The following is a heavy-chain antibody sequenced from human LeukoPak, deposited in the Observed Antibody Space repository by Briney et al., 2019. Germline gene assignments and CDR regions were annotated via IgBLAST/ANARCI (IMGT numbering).Heavy chain of an antibody. CDR1: GYTFTSYG. CDR3: ATTGSGSSLDRFDP. V-gene: IGHV1-18*01. Sequence: ASVKVSCKASGYTFTSYGISWVRQAPGQGLEWMGWISAYNGNTNYAQKFQGRVTITADKSTSTAYMELSSLRSEDTAVYYCATTGSGSSLDRFDPWGQGTLVTVSS. CDR2: ISAYNGNT. D-gene: IGHD3-10*01. J-gene: IGHJ5*02.